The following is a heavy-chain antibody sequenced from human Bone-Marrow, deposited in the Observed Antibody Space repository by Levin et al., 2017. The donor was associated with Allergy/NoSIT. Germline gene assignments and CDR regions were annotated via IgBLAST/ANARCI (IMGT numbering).Heavy chain of an antibody. V-gene: IGHV4-34*01. D-gene: IGHD2-15*01. Sequence: SQTLSLTCAVYGGSFSGYNWNWIRQPPGKGLEWIAEINHSGSTNYNPSLTSRVTISVDTSKNQFSLNLRSVTAADTAVYYCAGGDIVVVVAAPDAFDIWGQGTMVTVSS. CDR1: GGSFSGYN. J-gene: IGHJ3*02. CDR3: AGGDIVVVVAAPDAFDI. CDR2: INHSGST.